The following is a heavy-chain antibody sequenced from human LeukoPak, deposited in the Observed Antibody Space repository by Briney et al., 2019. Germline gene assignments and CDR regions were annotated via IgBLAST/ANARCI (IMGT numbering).Heavy chain of an antibody. Sequence: GGSLRLSCAASGFTVSSNYMCWVRQAPGKGLEWVSVIYSGGSTYYADSVKGRFTISRDNSKNTLYLQMNSLRAEDTAVYYCARDPHCSSTSCYSGYWGQGTLVTVSS. CDR2: IYSGGST. D-gene: IGHD2-2*01. V-gene: IGHV3-53*01. J-gene: IGHJ4*02. CDR1: GFTVSSNY. CDR3: ARDPHCSSTSCYSGY.